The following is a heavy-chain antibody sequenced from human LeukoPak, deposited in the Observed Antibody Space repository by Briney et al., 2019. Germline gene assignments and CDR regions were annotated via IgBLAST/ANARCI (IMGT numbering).Heavy chain of an antibody. CDR1: GFTFSAYA. D-gene: IGHD4-17*01. Sequence: GSLRLPCTASGFTFSAYAMMWVRQAPGKGPEWVSAIRGGGGSAFYADSVKGRFTISRDNSKYTLFLQMNSLRAEDTAVYYCARDPNGDYIGAFDMWGPGTMVTVSS. CDR3: ARDPNGDYIGAFDM. CDR2: IRGGGGSA. J-gene: IGHJ3*02. V-gene: IGHV3-23*01.